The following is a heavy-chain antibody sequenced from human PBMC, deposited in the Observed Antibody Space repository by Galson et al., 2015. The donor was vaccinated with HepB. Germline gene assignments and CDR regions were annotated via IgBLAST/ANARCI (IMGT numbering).Heavy chain of an antibody. V-gene: IGHV3-33*01. CDR2: IWYDGSSK. Sequence: SLRLSCAASGFTFSSYGMHWVRQAPGKGLEWVAVIWYDGSSKYYADSVKGRFTISRDNSKNTLYLQMNSLRAEDTAVYYCATRYGSGSRFFDYWGQGTLVTVSS. CDR3: ATRYGSGSRFFDY. CDR1: GFTFSSYG. D-gene: IGHD3-10*01. J-gene: IGHJ4*02.